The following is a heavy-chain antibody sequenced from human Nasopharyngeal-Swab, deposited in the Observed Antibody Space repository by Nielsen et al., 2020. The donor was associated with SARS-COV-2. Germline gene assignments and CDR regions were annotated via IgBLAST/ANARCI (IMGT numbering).Heavy chain of an antibody. CDR1: GFPFDDYA. Sequence: GGSLRLSCAASGFPFDDYAMHWVRQAPGKGLEWVSGISWNSMSIAYADSVKGRFTISRDNAGNSLYLQMNSLRAEDTALYYCAKDIQVTIFGVVGGMDVWGQGTTVTVSS. V-gene: IGHV3-9*01. CDR2: ISWNSMSI. J-gene: IGHJ6*02. CDR3: AKDIQVTIFGVVGGMDV. D-gene: IGHD3-3*01.